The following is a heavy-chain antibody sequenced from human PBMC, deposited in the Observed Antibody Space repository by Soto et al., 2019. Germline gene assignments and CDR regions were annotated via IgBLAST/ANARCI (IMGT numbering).Heavy chain of an antibody. J-gene: IGHJ4*02. Sequence: GGSRRLSCAASGFTFSSYSMNWVRQAPGKGLEWVSSISSSSSYIYYADSVKGRFTISRDNAKNSLYLQMNSLRAEDRAVYYCATLGYRSGSYYFDCWGQGPLVTLSS. CDR2: ISSSSSYI. CDR3: ATLGYRSGSYYFDC. D-gene: IGHD3-10*01. V-gene: IGHV3-21*01. CDR1: GFTFSSYS.